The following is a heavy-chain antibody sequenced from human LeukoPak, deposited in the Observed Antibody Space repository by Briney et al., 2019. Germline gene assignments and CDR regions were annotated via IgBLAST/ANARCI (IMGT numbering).Heavy chain of an antibody. CDR2: FSAGAGRT. CDR3: ARGRNTGRQFYFDY. J-gene: IGHJ4*02. Sequence: GGSLRLSCAASGFTFSSYAMSWVRQAPGKGLEWVSAFSAGAGRTYYADTVKGRFTISRDNSKNTLYLQMNSLRAEDTAVYYCARGRNTGRQFYFDYWGQGTLVTVAS. V-gene: IGHV3-23*01. CDR1: GFTFSSYA. D-gene: IGHD5-18*01.